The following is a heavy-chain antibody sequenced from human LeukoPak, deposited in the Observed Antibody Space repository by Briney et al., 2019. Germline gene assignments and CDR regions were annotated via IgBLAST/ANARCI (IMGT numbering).Heavy chain of an antibody. Sequence: GGSLRLSCAASGFTLSDHHMDWVRQAPGKGLEWVGRTRNKVNSHSTEYAASVKGRFTISRDDSKNLLYVQMSNLKMEDTAVYYCASSRVGGVFDHWGQGILVTVSP. CDR3: ASSRVGGVFDH. D-gene: IGHD1-26*01. V-gene: IGHV3-72*01. J-gene: IGHJ4*02. CDR2: TRNKVNSHST. CDR1: GFTLSDHH.